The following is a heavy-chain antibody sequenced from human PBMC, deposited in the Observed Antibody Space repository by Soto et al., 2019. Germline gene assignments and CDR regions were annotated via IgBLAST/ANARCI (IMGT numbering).Heavy chain of an antibody. CDR2: ISYDGSNK. J-gene: IGHJ4*02. Sequence: GGSLRLSCASSGFTFSSYGMHWVRQAPGKGLEWVAVISYDGSNKYYADSVKGRFTISRDNSKNTLYLQMNSLRAEDTAVYYCAKDSAIHWGQGTLVTVSS. CDR3: AKDSAIH. CDR1: GFTFSSYG. V-gene: IGHV3-30*18.